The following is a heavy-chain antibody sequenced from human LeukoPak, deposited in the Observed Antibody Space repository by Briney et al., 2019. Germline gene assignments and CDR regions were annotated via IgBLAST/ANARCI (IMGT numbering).Heavy chain of an antibody. V-gene: IGHV4-30-4*01. CDR1: GGSISSGDYY. D-gene: IGHD2/OR15-2a*01. CDR3: ARVIAGHYYFDC. CDR2: IYYSGST. Sequence: SETLSLTCTVSGGSISSGDYYWSWIRQPPGKGLEWIGYIYYSGSTYYNPSLKSRVTISVDTSKNQFSLKLSSVTAADTAVIYCARVIAGHYYFDCWGQGTLVTVSS. J-gene: IGHJ4*02.